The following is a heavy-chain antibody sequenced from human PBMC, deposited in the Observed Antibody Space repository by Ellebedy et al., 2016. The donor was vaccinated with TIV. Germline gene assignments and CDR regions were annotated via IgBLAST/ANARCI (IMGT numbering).Heavy chain of an antibody. CDR3: ARRSYVGKTTVTTYFDY. CDR2: ISSSITI. D-gene: IGHD4-17*01. J-gene: IGHJ4*02. CDR1: GFTFSSYS. Sequence: GGSLRLSCAASGFTFSSYSMNWVRQAPGKGLEWVSYISSSITIYYAASVKGRFTISRDNAKNSLYLQMNSLRAEDTAVYSCARRSYVGKTTVTTYFDYWGQGTLVTVSS. V-gene: IGHV3-48*01.